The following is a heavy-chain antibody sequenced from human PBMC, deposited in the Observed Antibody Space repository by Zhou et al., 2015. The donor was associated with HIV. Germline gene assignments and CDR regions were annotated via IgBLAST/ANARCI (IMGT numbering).Heavy chain of an antibody. CDR1: GGTFSTYT. CDR2: VHPIVGFA. Sequence: VQLVQSGAEVKKPGSSVNVSCVASGGTFSTYTISWVRQVPGQGLEWMGRVHPIVGFALYAQKFQGRATIIADKSTSAAYMALSGLTSEDTAIYYCARDKRAQGAFDVWGQGTMVTVSA. CDR3: ARDKRAQGAFDV. J-gene: IGHJ3*01. V-gene: IGHV1-69*08.